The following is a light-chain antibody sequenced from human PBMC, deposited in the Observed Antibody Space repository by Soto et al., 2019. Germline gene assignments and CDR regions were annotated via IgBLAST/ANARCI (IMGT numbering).Light chain of an antibody. V-gene: IGKV3-15*01. Sequence: IVMPQSPATLSVSPGERATLSCRASQSVSSNLAWYQQKPGQAPRLLIYDASTRATGIPARFSGSGSGTEFTLTISSLQSEDFAVFYCHQYNDWPPAFAQGTKVDI. CDR3: HQYNDWPPA. J-gene: IGKJ1*01. CDR2: DAS. CDR1: QSVSSN.